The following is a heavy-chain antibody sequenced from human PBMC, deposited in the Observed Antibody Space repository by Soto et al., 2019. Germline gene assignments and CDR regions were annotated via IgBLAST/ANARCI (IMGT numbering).Heavy chain of an antibody. CDR1: GFTFSSYD. Sequence: PGGSLRLSCAASGFTFSSYDMHWVRQAPGKGLEWVAVISYDGSNKYYADSVKGRFTISRDNSKNTLYLQMNSLRAEDTAVYYCAKIGHYDFWRSSGMDVWGQGTTVTVSS. CDR3: AKIGHYDFWRSSGMDV. CDR2: ISYDGSNK. D-gene: IGHD3-3*01. V-gene: IGHV3-30*18. J-gene: IGHJ6*02.